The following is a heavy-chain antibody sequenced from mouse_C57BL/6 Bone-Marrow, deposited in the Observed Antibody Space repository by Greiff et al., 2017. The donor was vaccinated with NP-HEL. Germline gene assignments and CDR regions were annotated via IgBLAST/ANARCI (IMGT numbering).Heavy chain of an antibody. CDR2: IYPGSGST. CDR3: AREDYYDDSWFAY. CDR1: GYTFTSYW. Sequence: VQRKQPGAELVKPGASVKMSCKASGYTFTSYWITWVKQRPGQGLEWIGDIYPGSGSTNYNEKFKSKATLTVDTSSSTAYMQLSSLTSEDSAVYYCAREDYYDDSWFAYWGQGTLVTVSA. D-gene: IGHD2-4*01. V-gene: IGHV1-55*01. J-gene: IGHJ3*01.